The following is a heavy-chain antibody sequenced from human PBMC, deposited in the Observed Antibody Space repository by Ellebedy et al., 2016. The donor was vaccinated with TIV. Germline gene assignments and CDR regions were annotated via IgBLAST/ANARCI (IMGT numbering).Heavy chain of an antibody. CDR1: GFTFNRYA. CDR2: ISSSGGTT. CDR3: AKGRVAVTAPFDY. J-gene: IGHJ4*02. V-gene: IGHV3-23*01. D-gene: IGHD2-21*02. Sequence: GESLKISCAASGFTFNRYAMTWVRQAPGKGLEWVSAISSSGGTTYYADSVRGRFTISRDNSKNTMYLQMNSLRAEDTAIYYCAKGRVAVTAPFDYWGQGILVTVSS.